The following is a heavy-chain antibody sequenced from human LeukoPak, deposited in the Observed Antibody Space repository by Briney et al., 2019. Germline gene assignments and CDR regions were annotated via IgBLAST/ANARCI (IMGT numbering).Heavy chain of an antibody. CDR1: GYTYTGFS. J-gene: IGHJ5*02. CDR2: INPNSGGT. V-gene: IGHV1-2*02. CDR3: ARDHGDIVVVPAAIGDDP. Sequence: GASVKVSCKASGYTYTGFSMHWVRQAPGQGLEWMGWINPNSGGTNYAQKFQGRVTMTRDTSISTAYMELSRLRSDDTAVYYCARDHGDIVVVPAAIGDDPWGQGTLVTVSS. D-gene: IGHD2-2*02.